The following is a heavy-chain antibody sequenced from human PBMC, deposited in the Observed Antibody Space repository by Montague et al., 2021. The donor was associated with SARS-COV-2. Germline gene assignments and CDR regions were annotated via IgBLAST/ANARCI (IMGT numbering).Heavy chain of an antibody. CDR2: IYHSGSA. D-gene: IGHD1-26*01. V-gene: IGHV4-39*07. J-gene: IGHJ4*02. CDR3: ARVPDSGTYWSVDY. Sequence: SETLSLTCTVSGGSISSTSYYWGWVRQPPGKGLEWIGSIYHSGSAYFXXXLKSRVTISIDTSKNQFSLKVNSVTAADTAVYYCARVPDSGTYWSVDYWGQGTLVTVSS. CDR1: GGSISSTSYY.